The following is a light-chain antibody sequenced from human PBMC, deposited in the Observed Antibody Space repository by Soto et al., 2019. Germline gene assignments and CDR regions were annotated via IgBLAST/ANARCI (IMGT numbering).Light chain of an antibody. CDR1: SRDVGAYNY. CDR2: DVT. CDR3: SSYSGIRTVL. V-gene: IGLV2-14*01. Sequence: QSALTQPASVSGSPGQSVTISCTGSSRDVGAYNYVSWYQQHPGKAPKLMIYDVTNRPSGVSNRFSGSKSGNTAALTISGLQAEDEADYYCSSYSGIRTVLFGGGTKLTVL. J-gene: IGLJ2*01.